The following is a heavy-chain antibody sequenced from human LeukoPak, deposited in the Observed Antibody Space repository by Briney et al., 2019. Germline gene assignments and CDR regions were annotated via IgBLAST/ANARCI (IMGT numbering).Heavy chain of an antibody. V-gene: IGHV4-34*01. D-gene: IGHD2-15*01. J-gene: IGHJ3*02. CDR1: GGSFSGYY. Sequence: SETLSLTCAVYGGSFSGYYWSWIRQPPGKGLEWIGEINHSGSTNYNPSLKSRVAISVDTSKNQFSLKLSSVTAADTAVYYCARGGRNKIVVVVAAGLDIWGQGTMVTVSS. CDR3: ARGGRNKIVVVVAAGLDI. CDR2: INHSGST.